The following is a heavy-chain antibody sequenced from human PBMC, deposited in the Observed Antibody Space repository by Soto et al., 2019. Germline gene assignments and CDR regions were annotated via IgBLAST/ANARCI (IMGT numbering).Heavy chain of an antibody. CDR1: GGTFSSYA. J-gene: IGHJ4*02. CDR2: IRPYNGNT. CDR3: ARRALFRWQPVADY. V-gene: IGHV1-18*01. Sequence: DSVKVSCKASGGTFSSYAISSVRQAPGQGLEWMGWIRPYNGNTNYAQKLQGRVTMTTDTSTRTAYMELRSLRSDDTAVYYCARRALFRWQPVADYWGQGTLVRVYS. D-gene: IGHD2-15*01.